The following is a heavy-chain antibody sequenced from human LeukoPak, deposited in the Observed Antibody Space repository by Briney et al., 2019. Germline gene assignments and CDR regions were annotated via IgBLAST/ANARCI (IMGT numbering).Heavy chain of an antibody. D-gene: IGHD3-10*01. CDR3: ARVKRFPTVWFDT. CDR2: MNPITGST. Sequence: ASVKVSCKASGYTFSDYDINWVRQAAGQGLEGMGWMNPITGSTGYVQKFRGRIIMTRDTSITTAFRELTSLTSDDTAIYYCARVKRFPTVWFDTCGEGTLVRVSS. J-gene: IGHJ5*02. V-gene: IGHV1-8*01. CDR1: GYTFSDYD.